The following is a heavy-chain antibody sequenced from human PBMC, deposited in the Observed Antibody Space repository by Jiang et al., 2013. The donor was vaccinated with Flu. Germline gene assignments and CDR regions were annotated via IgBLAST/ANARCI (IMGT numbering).Heavy chain of an antibody. D-gene: IGHD6-19*01. J-gene: IGHJ4*02. CDR3: ATAVAGTPDF. CDR2: VNPHRRDTDGT. CDR1: GYTFTDYY. V-gene: IGHV1-2*02. Sequence: GAEVKKPGASVKVSCKASGYTFTDYYAHWVRQAPGQGPEWMGWVNPHRRDTDGTKYAQKFQGRVTMTRDTSISTAYMELNSLRSDDTAVYYCATAVAGTPDFWGQGTLVTASS.